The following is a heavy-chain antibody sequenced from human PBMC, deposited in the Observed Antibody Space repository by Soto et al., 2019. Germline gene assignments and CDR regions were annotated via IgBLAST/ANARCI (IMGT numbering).Heavy chain of an antibody. Sequence: SETLSLTCTVSGGSISSSSYYWGWIRQPPGKGLEWIGSIYYSGSAYYNPSLKSRVTISVDTSKNQFSLKLSSVTAADTAVYYCARHGGEIPEDRGSIHYFDYWGQGTLVTVSS. CDR2: IYYSGSA. D-gene: IGHD3-10*01. CDR3: ARHGGEIPEDRGSIHYFDY. J-gene: IGHJ4*02. V-gene: IGHV4-39*01. CDR1: GGSISSSSYY.